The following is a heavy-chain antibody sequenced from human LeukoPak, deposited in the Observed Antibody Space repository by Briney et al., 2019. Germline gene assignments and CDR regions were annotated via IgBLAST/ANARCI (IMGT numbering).Heavy chain of an antibody. CDR1: GFTFSSYW. V-gene: IGHV3-74*01. CDR3: ARWGYTVTTSH. Sequence: PGGSLLLSCAASGFTFSSYWMHWVRPAPGKGLVWVSRVNSDGSSTSYADYVKGRFTISRDNAKNTLYLQMNSLRAEDTAVYYCARWGYTVTTSHWGQGTLVTVSS. J-gene: IGHJ4*02. D-gene: IGHD4-17*01. CDR2: VNSDGSST.